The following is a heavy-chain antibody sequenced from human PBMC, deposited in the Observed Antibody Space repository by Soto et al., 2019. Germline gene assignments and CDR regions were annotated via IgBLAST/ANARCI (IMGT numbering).Heavy chain of an antibody. CDR3: ARASVTIFGVVTDYGMDV. CDR1: GDSVSSNSAA. J-gene: IGHJ6*02. Sequence: SQTLSLTCAISGDSVSSNSAAWNWIRQSPSRGLEWLGRTYYRSKWYNDYAVSVKSRITINPDTSKNQFSLQLNSVTPEDTVVYYCARASVTIFGVVTDYGMDVWGQGTTVTVSS. V-gene: IGHV6-1*01. D-gene: IGHD3-3*01. CDR2: TYYRSKWYN.